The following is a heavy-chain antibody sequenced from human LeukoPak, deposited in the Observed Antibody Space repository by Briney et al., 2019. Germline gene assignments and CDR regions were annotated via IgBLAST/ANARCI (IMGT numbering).Heavy chain of an antibody. CDR2: ISSSSSYI. J-gene: IGHJ4*02. V-gene: IGHV3-21*01. CDR3: ARNYDSSGT. Sequence: GGSLRLSCAAPGFTFSSYCMNWVRQAPGKGLEWVSSISSSSSYIYYADSVKGRFTISRDNAKSSLYLQMNSLRAEDTAVYYCARNYDSSGTWGQGTLVTVSS. D-gene: IGHD3-22*01. CDR1: GFTFSSYC.